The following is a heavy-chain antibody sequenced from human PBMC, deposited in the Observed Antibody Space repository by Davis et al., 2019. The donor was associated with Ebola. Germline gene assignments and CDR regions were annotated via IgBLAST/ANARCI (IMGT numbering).Heavy chain of an antibody. CDR1: GFTFSSYW. V-gene: IGHV3-74*01. CDR2: INSDGNST. D-gene: IGHD5-18*01. Sequence: GESLKISCAVSGFTFSSYWMHWVRQAPGKGLVWVSRINSDGNSTSYADSVKGRFTISRDNAKNTLYLQTNSLRVEDAALYYCAKDYTAMVRGCDYWGQGTLVTVSS. J-gene: IGHJ4*02. CDR3: AKDYTAMVRGCDY.